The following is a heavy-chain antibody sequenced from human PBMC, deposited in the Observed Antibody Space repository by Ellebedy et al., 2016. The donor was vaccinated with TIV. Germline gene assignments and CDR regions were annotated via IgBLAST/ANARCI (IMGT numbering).Heavy chain of an antibody. J-gene: IGHJ5*02. Sequence: AASVKVSCKASAYTFTSYGFNWVRQATGQGLEWMGWMNPNSGNTGYAQKFQGRVTMTRNTSISTAYMELSSLRSEDTAVYYCARYCSGGSCFGFDPWGQGTLVTVSS. CDR2: MNPNSGNT. D-gene: IGHD2-15*01. CDR3: ARYCSGGSCFGFDP. V-gene: IGHV1-8*02. CDR1: AYTFTSYG.